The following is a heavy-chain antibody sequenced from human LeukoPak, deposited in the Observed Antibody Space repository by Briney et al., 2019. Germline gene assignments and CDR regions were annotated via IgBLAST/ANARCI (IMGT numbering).Heavy chain of an antibody. J-gene: IGHJ5*02. Sequence: SETLSLTCTVSGGSISSSSYYWGWIRQPPGKGLEWIGSIYYSGSTYYNPSLKSRVTISVDTSKNQFSLKLSSVTAADTAVYYCARHSRYCSGGSCYVSWFDPWGQGTLVTVS. D-gene: IGHD2-15*01. CDR3: ARHSRYCSGGSCYVSWFDP. V-gene: IGHV4-39*01. CDR2: IYYSGST. CDR1: GGSISSSSYY.